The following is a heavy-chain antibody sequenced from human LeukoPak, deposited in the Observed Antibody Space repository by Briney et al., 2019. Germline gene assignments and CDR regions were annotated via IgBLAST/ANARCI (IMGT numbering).Heavy chain of an antibody. CDR1: GYTFTSYG. Sequence: GASVKVSCKASGYTFTSYGISWVRQAPGQGLEWMGWISAYNGNTNYAQKLQGRVTMTTDTSTSTAYMELRSLRSDDTAVYYCARDYCSSTSCLFDYWAREPWSPSPQ. D-gene: IGHD2-2*01. V-gene: IGHV1-18*01. J-gene: IGHJ4*02. CDR2: ISAYNGNT. CDR3: ARDYCSSTSCLFDY.